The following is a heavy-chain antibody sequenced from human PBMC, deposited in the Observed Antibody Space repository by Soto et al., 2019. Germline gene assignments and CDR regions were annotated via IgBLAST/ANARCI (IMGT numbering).Heavy chain of an antibody. J-gene: IGHJ5*02. Sequence: ASVKVSCKGSGYTLTSYGISCVRQAPGQGLEWMGWISAYNGNTNYAQKLQGRVTMTTDTSTSTAYMELRSLRSDDTAVYYCARGAIAATTSAPWGQGTLVTVSS. CDR2: ISAYNGNT. V-gene: IGHV1-18*01. CDR3: ARGAIAATTSAP. D-gene: IGHD2-15*01. CDR1: GYTLTSYG.